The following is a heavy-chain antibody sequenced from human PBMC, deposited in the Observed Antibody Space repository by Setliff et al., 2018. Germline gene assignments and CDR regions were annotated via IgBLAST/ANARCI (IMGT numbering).Heavy chain of an antibody. D-gene: IGHD3-22*01. V-gene: IGHV4-34*01. J-gene: IGHJ5*02. CDR2: INHTGST. CDR1: GGSFSGYY. CDR3: ARGPRFDYESPTYRRRFDP. Sequence: SETLSLTCAVYGGSFSGYYWSWIRQPPGKGLEWIGEINHTGSTNYSPSLKSRVTISVDTAKNQFSLKLTSVTAADTAGYYCARGPRFDYESPTYRRRFDPWGQGTAVTVSS.